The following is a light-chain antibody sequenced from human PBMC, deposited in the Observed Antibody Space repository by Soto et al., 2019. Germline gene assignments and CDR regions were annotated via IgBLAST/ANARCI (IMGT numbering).Light chain of an antibody. Sequence: DIVMTQSPDSLAVSLGERATINCKSSQSVLYSSNNENSLAWYQQKPGQPPKLLIYWASTRESGVPDRFSGSGSGTDFTLTISSLQAEDVAVYYCQQYSSPPFTFGPGTKVDI. CDR2: WAS. J-gene: IGKJ3*01. CDR1: QSVLYSSNNENS. V-gene: IGKV4-1*01. CDR3: QQYSSPPFT.